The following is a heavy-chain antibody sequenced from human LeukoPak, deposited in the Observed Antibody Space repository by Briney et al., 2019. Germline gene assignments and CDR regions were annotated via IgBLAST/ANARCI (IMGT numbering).Heavy chain of an antibody. D-gene: IGHD3-10*01. CDR1: GGSIYSSSYY. V-gene: IGHV4-39*01. Sequence: SETLSLTCTVSGGSIYSSSYYWGWIRQPPGKGLEWIGSIYYSGSTYYNPSLKSRVTISVDASKNQFSLKLTSVTAADTAVYYCARTSYYGSGSYDYWGQGTLVTVSS. J-gene: IGHJ4*02. CDR3: ARTSYYGSGSYDY. CDR2: IYYSGST.